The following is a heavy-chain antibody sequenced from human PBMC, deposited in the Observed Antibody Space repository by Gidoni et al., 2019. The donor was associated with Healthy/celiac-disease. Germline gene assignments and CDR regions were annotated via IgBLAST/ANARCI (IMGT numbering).Heavy chain of an antibody. Sequence: QVQLVESGGGAVQHGRSMRLSCEAAGVTCSSYGMHWVRQAQGKGLECVAVIWYDGSIKYYADSVKGRFTISRDNSKNTLYLQMNSLRAEDTAVYYCATPSGYCSSTSCSLDYWGQGTLVTVSS. D-gene: IGHD2-2*03. CDR1: GVTCSSYG. J-gene: IGHJ4*02. V-gene: IGHV3-33*01. CDR2: IWYDGSIK. CDR3: ATPSGYCSSTSCSLDY.